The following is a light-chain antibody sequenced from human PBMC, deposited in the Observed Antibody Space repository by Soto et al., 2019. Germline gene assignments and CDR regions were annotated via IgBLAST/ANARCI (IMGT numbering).Light chain of an antibody. CDR1: QSVSSN. CDR3: QQYNNWPFT. Sequence: EIVMTQSPATLSVSPGERATLSCRASQSVSSNLAWYQQKPGQAPRLLIYGASTRAAGITARFSGSGSGTEFTITISSLQSEDFAVSYCQQYNNWPFTFGPGTKVDIK. J-gene: IGKJ3*01. V-gene: IGKV3-15*01. CDR2: GAS.